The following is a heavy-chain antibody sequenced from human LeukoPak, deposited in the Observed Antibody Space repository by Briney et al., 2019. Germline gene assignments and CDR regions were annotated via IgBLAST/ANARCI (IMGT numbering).Heavy chain of an antibody. CDR2: ISGSGGST. V-gene: IGHV3-23*01. D-gene: IGHD4-11*01. CDR1: GFTFSTYA. CDR3: AKERLTTTTFDS. Sequence: GGSLRLSCAASGFTFSTYAMSWVRQAPGKGLEWVSLISGSGGSTYYADSVKGRFTISRDNGKNTLSLQMNSLRAEDTALYYRAKERLTTTTFDSWGRGTLVTVSS. J-gene: IGHJ4*02.